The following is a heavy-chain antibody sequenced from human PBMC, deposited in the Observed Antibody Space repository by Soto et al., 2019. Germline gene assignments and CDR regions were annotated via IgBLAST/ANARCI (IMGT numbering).Heavy chain of an antibody. CDR1: GGTFSSYA. CDR3: ATGYCSGGSCYPTPYFDY. D-gene: IGHD2-15*01. Sequence: QVQLVQSGAEVKKPGSSVKVSCKASGGTFSSYAISWVRQAPGQGLEWMGGIIPIFGTANYAQKFQGRVTITADKSTSTAYMELSSLRSEDTAVYYCATGYCSGGSCYPTPYFDYWGQGTLVTVSS. CDR2: IIPIFGTA. V-gene: IGHV1-69*06. J-gene: IGHJ4*02.